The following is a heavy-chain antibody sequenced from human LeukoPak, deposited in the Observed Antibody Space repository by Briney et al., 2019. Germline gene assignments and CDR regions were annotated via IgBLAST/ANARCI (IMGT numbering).Heavy chain of an antibody. D-gene: IGHD6-13*01. CDR2: ISYDGSNK. J-gene: IGHJ3*02. V-gene: IGHV3-30*18. CDR3: ANLYGIAAAKGMVFDI. Sequence: GGSLRLSWAASGFTFSSYGMHWLRQAPGKGLEWVAVISYDGSNKYYADSVKGRFTISRDNSKNTLYLQMNSLRAEDTAVYYCANLYGIAAAKGMVFDIWGQGTMVTVSS. CDR1: GFTFSSYG.